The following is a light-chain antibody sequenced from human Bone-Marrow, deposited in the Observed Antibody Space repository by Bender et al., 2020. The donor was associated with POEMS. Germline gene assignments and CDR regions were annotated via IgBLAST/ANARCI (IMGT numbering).Light chain of an antibody. CDR2: DVT. CDR1: NNDIGVYNY. CDR3: CSYAGSRALG. J-gene: IGLJ3*02. V-gene: IGLV2-23*02. Sequence: QSALTQPPSVSGSPGQSVTISCTGTNNDIGVYNYVSWYQQHPGKAPKLIIYDVTHRPSGVSNRFSGSKSGTTASLTISGLQAEDEADYYCCSYAGSRALGFGGGTKLTVL.